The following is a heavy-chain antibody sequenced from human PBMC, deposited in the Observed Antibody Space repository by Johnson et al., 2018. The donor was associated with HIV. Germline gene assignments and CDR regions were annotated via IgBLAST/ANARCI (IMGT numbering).Heavy chain of an antibody. CDR3: AKGHSSGYPKDAFDI. D-gene: IGHD3-22*01. Sequence: VQLVESGGGVVQPGRSLRLSCAASGFTFSSYGMHWVRQAPGKGLEWVAVIWYDGSIKYYADSVKGRFTSSRDNSKNTLYLQMNSLRAEDTAVYYCAKGHSSGYPKDAFDIWGQGTMVTVSS. CDR2: IWYDGSIK. V-gene: IGHV3-33*06. CDR1: GFTFSSYG. J-gene: IGHJ3*02.